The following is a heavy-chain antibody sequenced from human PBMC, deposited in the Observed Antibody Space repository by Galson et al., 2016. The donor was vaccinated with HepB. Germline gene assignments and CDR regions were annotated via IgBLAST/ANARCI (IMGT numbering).Heavy chain of an antibody. Sequence: SLRLSCAASGFNFSIYWMTWVRQAPGKGLEWVANIKQDGSAKYFVDSVKGRITASRDNAKNSLYLHMNSLRAEDSAVYYCVRARGFDYWGLGALVTVSS. CDR1: GFNFSIYW. CDR2: IKQDGSAK. J-gene: IGHJ4*02. CDR3: VRARGFDY. V-gene: IGHV3-7*03.